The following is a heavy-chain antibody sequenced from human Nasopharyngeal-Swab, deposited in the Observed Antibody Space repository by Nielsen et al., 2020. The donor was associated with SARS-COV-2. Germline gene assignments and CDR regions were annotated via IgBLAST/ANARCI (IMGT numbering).Heavy chain of an antibody. CDR3: ARVTISAAGNDAFDI. V-gene: IGHV3-11*01. J-gene: IGHJ3*02. Sequence: GGSLRLSCASSGFPFSDYPMSWIRQAPGKGLEWVSFLSSSGRPIYYVDSVMGRFTISRDNAKNSLSLQMNSLRAEDTALYYCARVTISAAGNDAFDIWGQGTVVTVSS. D-gene: IGHD6-13*01. CDR1: GFPFSDYP. CDR2: LSSSGRPI.